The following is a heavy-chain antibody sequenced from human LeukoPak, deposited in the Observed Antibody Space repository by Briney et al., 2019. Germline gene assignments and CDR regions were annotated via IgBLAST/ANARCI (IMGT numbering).Heavy chain of an antibody. CDR2: MNPNSGNT. CDR3: ARQHIAAADYYYGMDV. Sequence: APVKVSCKASGYTFTSYDINWVRQATGQGLEWMGWMNPNSGNTGYAQKFQGRVTMTRNTSISTAYMELSSLRSEDTAVYYCARQHIAAADYYYGMDVWGQGTTVTVSS. CDR1: GYTFTSYD. V-gene: IGHV1-8*01. D-gene: IGHD6-13*01. J-gene: IGHJ6*02.